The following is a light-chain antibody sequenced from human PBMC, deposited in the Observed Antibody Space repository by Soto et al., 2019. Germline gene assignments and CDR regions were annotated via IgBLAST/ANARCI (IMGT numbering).Light chain of an antibody. CDR3: GALDNSLTVVV. CDR1: SSNIGRNS. CDR2: DHD. Sequence: QSVLTQTPSLSADPGQKVTISCSGSSSNIGRNSVSWYQHLPGTATKLLISDHDKRPSGIPDRFSGSKSGTSATLGITVLQTGDEADYYGGALDNSLTVVVFGGGTKVTVL. J-gene: IGLJ2*01. V-gene: IGLV1-51*01.